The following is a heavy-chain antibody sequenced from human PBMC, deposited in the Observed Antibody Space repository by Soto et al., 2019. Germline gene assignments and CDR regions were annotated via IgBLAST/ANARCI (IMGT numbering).Heavy chain of an antibody. Sequence: SETLSITCAFYVGSFSGYYWSWIRQPPGKGLEWIGEINHSGSTNYNPSLKSRVTISVDTSKNQFSLKLSSVTAADTALYYCAGRGGVVPTDYWGQGTLVTVSS. CDR1: VGSFSGYY. J-gene: IGHJ4*02. V-gene: IGHV4-34*01. CDR2: INHSGST. CDR3: AGRGGVVPTDY. D-gene: IGHD3-3*01.